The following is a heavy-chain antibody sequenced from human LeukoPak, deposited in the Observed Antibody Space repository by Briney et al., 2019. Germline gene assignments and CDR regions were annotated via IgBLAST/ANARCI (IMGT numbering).Heavy chain of an antibody. CDR3: AKENVLLWFGESRGFDY. CDR1: GFIFSSYG. D-gene: IGHD3-10*01. CDR2: ISYDGSNK. V-gene: IGHV3-30*18. J-gene: IGHJ4*02. Sequence: GGSLRLSCAASGFIFSSYGMHWVRQAPGKGLEWVAVISYDGSNKYYADSVKGRFTISRDNSKNTLYLQMNSLRAEDTAVYYCAKENVLLWFGESRGFDYWGQGTLVTVSS.